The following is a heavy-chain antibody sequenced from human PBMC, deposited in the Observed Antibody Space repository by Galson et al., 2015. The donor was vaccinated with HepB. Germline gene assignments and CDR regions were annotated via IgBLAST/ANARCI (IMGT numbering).Heavy chain of an antibody. J-gene: IGHJ4*02. CDR2: ISYDGSNK. Sequence: SLRLSCAASGFTFSSYAMHWVRQAPGKGLEWVAVISYDGSNKYYADSVKGRFTISRDNSKNTLYLQMNSLRAEDTAVYYCARAPSDYCTNGVCSIAVGTGFDYWCQGSLVTVTS. V-gene: IGHV3-30-3*01. CDR3: ARAPSDYCTNGVCSIAVGTGFDY. D-gene: IGHD2-8*01. CDR1: GFTFSSYA.